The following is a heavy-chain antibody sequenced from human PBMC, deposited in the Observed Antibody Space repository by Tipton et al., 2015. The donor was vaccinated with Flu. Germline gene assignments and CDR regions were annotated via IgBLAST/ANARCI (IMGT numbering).Heavy chain of an antibody. Sequence: SLRLSCAASGFTVSSNYMSWVRQAPGKGLEWVSVIYSGGSTYYADSVKGRFTISRDNSKNTLYLQMNSLRAEDTAVYYCARLLLVGRGWAFDIWGQGTMVTVSS. CDR3: ARLLLVGRGWAFDI. J-gene: IGHJ3*02. CDR1: GFTVSSNY. CDR2: IYSGGST. D-gene: IGHD2-8*02. V-gene: IGHV3-66*01.